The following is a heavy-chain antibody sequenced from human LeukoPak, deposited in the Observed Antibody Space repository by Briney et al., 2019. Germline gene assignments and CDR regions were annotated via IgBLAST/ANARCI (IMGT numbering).Heavy chain of an antibody. CDR2: IGTAGVT. J-gene: IGHJ4*02. D-gene: IGHD6-13*01. Sequence: QAGGSLRLSCAASGFTFSSYDMHWVRQGTGKGLEWVSAIGTAGVTYYPGSVKGRFTISRENAKNSLYLQMNSLKAGDTAVYYCARSIAAAGIYFDDWGQGTLVTVSS. CDR1: GFTFSSYD. V-gene: IGHV3-13*04. CDR3: ARSIAAAGIYFDD.